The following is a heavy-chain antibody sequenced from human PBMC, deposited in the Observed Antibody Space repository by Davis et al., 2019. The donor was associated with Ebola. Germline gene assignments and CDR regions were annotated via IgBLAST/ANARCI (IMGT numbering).Heavy chain of an antibody. Sequence: SVPVSCQASGYTFTSYYMHWVRQAPGQGLEWMGIINPSGGSTSYVQKFQGRVTMTRDTSTSTVYMELSSLRSEDTAVYYCARDPYYYDSSGTEPFAFDYWGQGTLVTVSS. CDR1: GYTFTSYY. V-gene: IGHV1-46*01. CDR2: INPSGGST. J-gene: IGHJ4*02. CDR3: ARDPYYYDSSGTEPFAFDY. D-gene: IGHD3-22*01.